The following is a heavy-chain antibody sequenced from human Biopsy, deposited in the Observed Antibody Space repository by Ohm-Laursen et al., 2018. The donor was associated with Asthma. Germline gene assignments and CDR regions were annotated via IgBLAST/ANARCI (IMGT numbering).Heavy chain of an antibody. CDR2: IDLDDDK. V-gene: IGHV2-70*04. CDR3: AREQQLGNFDY. J-gene: IGHJ4*02. D-gene: IGHD6-13*01. Sequence: TQTLTLTCTLSGLSLSKTGMRVSWIRQPPGKALEWLARIDLDDDKFYSSSLKTRLTISKDTSKNQVVLTMTTMDPVDTATYYCAREQQLGNFDYWGQGTLVTVSS. CDR1: GLSLSKTGMR.